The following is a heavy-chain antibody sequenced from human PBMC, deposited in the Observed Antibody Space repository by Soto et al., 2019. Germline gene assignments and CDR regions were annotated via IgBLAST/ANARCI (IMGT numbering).Heavy chain of an antibody. CDR2: IYWDDDK. Sequence: QITLKESGPTLVKPTQTLTLTCTFSGFSLSTSGVGVGWIRQPPGKALEWLALIYWDDDKRYSPSLKSRLTIPKDPSKTQVVLTMTNVDPGNTATYYWPRFGDGYFPHGGQGTLVTVSS. CDR3: PRFGDGYFPH. J-gene: IGHJ1*01. CDR1: GFSLSTSGVG. V-gene: IGHV2-5*02. D-gene: IGHD3-10*01.